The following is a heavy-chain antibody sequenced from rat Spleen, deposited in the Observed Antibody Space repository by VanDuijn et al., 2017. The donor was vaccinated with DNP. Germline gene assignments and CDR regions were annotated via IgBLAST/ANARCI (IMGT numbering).Heavy chain of an antibody. V-gene: IGHV5-46*01. CDR1: GFTFRSFP. D-gene: IGHD1-11*01. Sequence: EVQLVETGGGLVQPGRSLKLSCAASGFTFRSFPMAWVRQAPTKGLEWVATFSTRGDDTYYRDSVKDRFTISRDNAKSILYLQMNGLKSEDTATYYCTRVNYGGYHYVMDAWGQGASVTVSS. CDR2: FSTRGDDT. CDR3: TRVNYGGYHYVMDA. J-gene: IGHJ4*01.